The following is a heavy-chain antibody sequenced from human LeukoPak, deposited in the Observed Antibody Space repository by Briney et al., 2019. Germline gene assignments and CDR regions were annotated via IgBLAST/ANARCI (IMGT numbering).Heavy chain of an antibody. CDR1: GFTFSSYE. CDR2: ISSSDSTI. D-gene: IGHD6-6*01. Sequence: GGSLRLSCAASGFTFSSYEMNWVRQAPGKGLEWVSYISSSDSTIFYADSVKGRFTISRDNARNSLYLQMNSLRAEDTAIYYCARSEHSSSSFDYWGQGTLVTVSS. V-gene: IGHV3-48*03. CDR3: ARSEHSSSSFDY. J-gene: IGHJ4*02.